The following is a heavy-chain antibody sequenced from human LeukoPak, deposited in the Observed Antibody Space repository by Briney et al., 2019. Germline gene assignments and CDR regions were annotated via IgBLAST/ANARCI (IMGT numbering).Heavy chain of an antibody. V-gene: IGHV1-69*16. CDR2: IIPILGIA. J-gene: IGHJ4*02. CDR1: GGTFSSYT. CDR3: AREGGGNYYDSSGYYYVPLAFDY. D-gene: IGHD3-22*01. Sequence: SVKVSCKASGGTFSSYTISWVRQAPGQGLEWMGRIIPILGIANYAQKFQGRVTITTDESTSTAYMELSSLRSEDTAVYYCAREGGGNYYDSSGYYYVPLAFDYWGQGTLVTVSS.